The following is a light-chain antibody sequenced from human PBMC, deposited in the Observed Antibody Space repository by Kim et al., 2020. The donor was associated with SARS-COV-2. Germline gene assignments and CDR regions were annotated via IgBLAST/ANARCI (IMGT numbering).Light chain of an antibody. J-gene: IGLJ1*01. CDR1: KLGDKY. Sequence: VSPGQTASITCSGDKLGDKYACWYQQKPGQSPVLVIYQDNKRPSGIPERFSGSNSGNTATLTISGTQAMDEADYYCQACDSSTKVFGTGTKVTVL. V-gene: IGLV3-1*01. CDR2: QDN. CDR3: QACDSSTKV.